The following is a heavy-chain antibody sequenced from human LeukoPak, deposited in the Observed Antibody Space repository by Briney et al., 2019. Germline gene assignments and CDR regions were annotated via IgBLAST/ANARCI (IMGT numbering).Heavy chain of an antibody. CDR3: ARDLKMGYSSGRYSWGTGSSNDY. D-gene: IGHD6-19*01. CDR2: IIAYNGNT. V-gene: IGHV1-18*01. CDR1: GYTFTSYG. J-gene: IGHJ4*02. Sequence: ASVKVSCKASGYTFTSYGISWVRQAPGQGLEWMGWIIAYNGNTNYAQKLRGRVTMTTDTSTSTAYMEQRSLRSDDTAVYYCARDLKMGYSSGRYSWGTGSSNDYWGQGTLVTVSS.